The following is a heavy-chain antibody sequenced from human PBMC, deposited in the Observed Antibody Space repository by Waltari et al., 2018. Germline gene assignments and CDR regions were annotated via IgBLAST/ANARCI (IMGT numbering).Heavy chain of an antibody. CDR1: SSTFSTTW. V-gene: IGHV3-74*03. D-gene: IGHD3-10*01. Sequence: EVQLVESGGGLVQPGGSLRLSCTSSSSTFSTTWMHWVRQAPGKGLVWFSRINSDGSSTTYAYSVRGRFTVSRDNAKNTMYLQMNSLRAEDTAVYYCARDRYYTIDYWGQGTLVTVSS. J-gene: IGHJ4*02. CDR2: INSDGSST. CDR3: ARDRYYTIDY.